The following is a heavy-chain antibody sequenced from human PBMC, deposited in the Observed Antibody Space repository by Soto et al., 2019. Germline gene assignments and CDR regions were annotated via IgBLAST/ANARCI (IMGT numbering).Heavy chain of an antibody. CDR3: ARVAGMTTVTADYYYGMDV. CDR2: IYYSGST. J-gene: IGHJ6*02. V-gene: IGHV4-31*03. CDR1: GGSISSGGYY. D-gene: IGHD4-4*01. Sequence: QVQLQESGPGLVKPSQTLSLTCTVSGGSISSGGYYWSWIRQHPGKGLEWLGYIYYSGSTYYNPSLKSRVTISVDTSKNQFSLKLSSVTAADTAVYYCARVAGMTTVTADYYYGMDVLGQGTTVTVSS.